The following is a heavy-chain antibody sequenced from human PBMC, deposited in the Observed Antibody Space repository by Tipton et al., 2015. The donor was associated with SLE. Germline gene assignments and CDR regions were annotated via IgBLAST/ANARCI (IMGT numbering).Heavy chain of an antibody. Sequence: TLSLTCRVSGDSISSGYYWSWIRQHPGKGLEWIGYIYYSGSTNYNPSLKSRVTISVDTSKNQFSLKLSSVTAADTAVYYCARGGGRYDILTGYYDYWGQGTLVTVSS. J-gene: IGHJ4*02. CDR2: IYYSGST. V-gene: IGHV4-61*01. D-gene: IGHD3-9*01. CDR3: ARGGGRYDILTGYYDY. CDR1: GDSISSGYY.